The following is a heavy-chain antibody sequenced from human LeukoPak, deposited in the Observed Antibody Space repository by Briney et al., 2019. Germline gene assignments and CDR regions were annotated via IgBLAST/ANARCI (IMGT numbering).Heavy chain of an antibody. D-gene: IGHD6-19*01. CDR2: IYYSGST. CDR1: GGSISSYY. Sequence: SETLSLTCTVSGGSISSYYWSWIRQPPGKGLEWIGYIYYSGSTNYNPSLKSRVTISVDTSRNQFSLKLSSVTAPDTAVYYCARNAYSSGWGGGDLFDYWGQGTLVTVSS. CDR3: ARNAYSSGWGGGDLFDY. V-gene: IGHV4-59*08. J-gene: IGHJ4*02.